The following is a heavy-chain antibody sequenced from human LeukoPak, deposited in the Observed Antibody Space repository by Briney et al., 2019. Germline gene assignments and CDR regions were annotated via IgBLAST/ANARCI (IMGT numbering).Heavy chain of an antibody. D-gene: IGHD2-15*01. Sequence: PSETLSLTCTVSGGSISSYYWSWIRQPAGKGLEWIGRIYTSGSTNYNPSLKSRVTMSVDTSKNQFSLKLSSVTAADTAVYYCARGPPNLRYCSGGSCYRYYYYYMDVWGKGTTVTVSS. J-gene: IGHJ6*03. CDR2: IYTSGST. V-gene: IGHV4-4*07. CDR3: ARGPPNLRYCSGGSCYRYYYYYMDV. CDR1: GGSISSYY.